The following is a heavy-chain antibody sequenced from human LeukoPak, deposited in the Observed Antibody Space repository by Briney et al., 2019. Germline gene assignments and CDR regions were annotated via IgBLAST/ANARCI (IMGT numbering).Heavy chain of an antibody. J-gene: IGHJ3*02. CDR2: IYPGDSDT. D-gene: IGHD4-17*01. CDR3: ARRRGDYDWFAFDI. Sequence: PGESLKISCKGSGYSFTSYWIGWVRQMPGKGLEWMGIIYPGDSDTRHSPSFQGQVTISADTSISTAYLQWSSLKASDTARYYCARRRGDYDWFAFDIWGQGTMVTVSS. CDR1: GYSFTSYW. V-gene: IGHV5-51*01.